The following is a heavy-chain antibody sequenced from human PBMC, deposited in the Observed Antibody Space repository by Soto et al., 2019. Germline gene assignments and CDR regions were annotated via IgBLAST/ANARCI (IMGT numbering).Heavy chain of an antibody. J-gene: IGHJ6*02. V-gene: IGHV5-10-1*01. D-gene: IGHD6-6*01. CDR3: AREGNLEYSSSSSGYYYYYYGMDV. Sequence: PGESLKISCKGSGYSFTSYWISWVRQMPGKGLEWMGRIDPSDSYTNYSPSFQGHVTISADKSISTAYLQWSSLKASDTAMYYCAREGNLEYSSSSSGYYYYYYGMDVWGQGTTDTVSS. CDR1: GYSFTSYW. CDR2: IDPSDSYT.